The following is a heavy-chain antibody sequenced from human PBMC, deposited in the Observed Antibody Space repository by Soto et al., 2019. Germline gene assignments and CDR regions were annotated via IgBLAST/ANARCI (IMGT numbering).Heavy chain of an antibody. CDR3: ARVIAVAGTN. J-gene: IGHJ4*02. D-gene: IGHD6-19*01. Sequence: SETLSLTCTVSCGSISSSSYYWGWIRQPPGKGLEWIGSIYYSGSTYYNPSLKSRVTISVDTSKNQFSLKLSSVTAADTAVYYCARVIAVAGTNWGQGTLVTVSS. V-gene: IGHV4-39*01. CDR1: CGSISSSSYY. CDR2: IYYSGST.